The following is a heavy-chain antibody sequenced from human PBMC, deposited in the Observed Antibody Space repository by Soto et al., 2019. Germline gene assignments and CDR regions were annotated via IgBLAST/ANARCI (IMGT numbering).Heavy chain of an antibody. V-gene: IGHV1-69*13. CDR1: GGTFSSYA. CDR2: IIPIFGTA. Sequence: GASVKVSCKASGGTFSSYAISWVRQAPGQGLEWMGGIIPIFGTANYAQKFQGRVTITADESTSTAYMELSSLRSEDTAVYYCAREMDGGYCSSTSCLNWFDPWGQGTLVTVSS. CDR3: AREMDGGYCSSTSCLNWFDP. J-gene: IGHJ5*02. D-gene: IGHD2-2*01.